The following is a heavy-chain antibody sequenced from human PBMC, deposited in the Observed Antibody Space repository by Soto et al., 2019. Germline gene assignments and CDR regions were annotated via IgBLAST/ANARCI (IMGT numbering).Heavy chain of an antibody. Sequence: QVQLQQWGAGLLKPSETLSLTCAVYGEPFSGYSWNWIRQPPGKGLEWITEINHSGSTNYNPSLMSRVTISVDTAKSQFSLKLSSVTAADTAVYYCASGPKKVRGVIWYYYGMDVWGQGTTVTVSS. CDR1: GEPFSGYS. V-gene: IGHV4-34*01. CDR2: INHSGST. D-gene: IGHD3-10*01. CDR3: ASGPKKVRGVIWYYYGMDV. J-gene: IGHJ6*02.